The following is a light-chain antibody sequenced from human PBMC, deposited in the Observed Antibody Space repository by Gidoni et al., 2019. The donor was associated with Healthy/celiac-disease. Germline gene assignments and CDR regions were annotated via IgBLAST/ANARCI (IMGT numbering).Light chain of an antibody. CDR2: KAS. CDR1: QSISSW. Sequence: DIQMTQSPSTLSASVGDRVTITCRASQSISSWLSWYQQKPGKAPKLLIYKASRLASGVPSRCSGSGSGTEFTLTISSLQPDDFATYYCQQYNSYSLTFGQGTKVEIK. CDR3: QQYNSYSLT. J-gene: IGKJ1*01. V-gene: IGKV1-5*03.